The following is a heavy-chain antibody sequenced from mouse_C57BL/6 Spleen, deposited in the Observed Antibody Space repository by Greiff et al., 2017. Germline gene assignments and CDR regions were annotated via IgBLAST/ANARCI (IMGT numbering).Heavy chain of an antibody. CDR3: ARSGDCYSPFAY. CDR2: IDPSDSET. V-gene: IGHV1-52*01. Sequence: QVQLQQPGAELVRPGSSVKLSCKASGYTFTSYWMHWVKQRPIQGLEWIGNIDPSDSETNYNQKFKDKATLTVDKSSSTAYMQLSSLTSEDSAVYYCARSGDCYSPFAYWGQGTLVTVSA. J-gene: IGHJ3*01. CDR1: GYTFTSYW. D-gene: IGHD2-3*01.